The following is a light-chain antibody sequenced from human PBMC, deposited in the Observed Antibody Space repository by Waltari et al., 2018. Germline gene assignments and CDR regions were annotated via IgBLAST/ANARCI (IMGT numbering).Light chain of an antibody. CDR1: RSISRW. CDR3: QQYNSYSEYT. Sequence: DIQMTQSPSTLSASVGDTVTITFRASRSISRWLAWFQQKPGKAPKLLIYKASTLESGFPSRFSGSGSGSEFNITISRLQPDDLATYYCQQYNSYSEYTFGQGTKLEMK. V-gene: IGKV1-5*03. CDR2: KAS. J-gene: IGKJ2*01.